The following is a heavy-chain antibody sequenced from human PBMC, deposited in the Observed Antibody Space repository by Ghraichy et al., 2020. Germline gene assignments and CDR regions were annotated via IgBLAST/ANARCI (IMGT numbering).Heavy chain of an antibody. V-gene: IGHV4-39*01. J-gene: IGHJ4*02. CDR1: GGSISGSSYF. Sequence: SETLSLTCSVSGGSISGSSYFWGWIRQSPGTGLEWIGSIYYSGSTHYNPSLKSRVTISVDTLKNQFSLKLTSVTTADTAVYYCAGHGGRTGDRWGGHDFWGQGTLVTVSS. CDR3: AGHGGRTGDRWGGHDF. D-gene: IGHD7-27*01. CDR2: IYYSGST.